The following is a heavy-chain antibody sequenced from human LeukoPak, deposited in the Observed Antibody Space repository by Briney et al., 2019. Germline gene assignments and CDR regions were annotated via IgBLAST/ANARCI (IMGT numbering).Heavy chain of an antibody. CDR2: ISHTGST. J-gene: IGHJ4*02. V-gene: IGHV4-4*02. Sequence: SETLSLTCAVSGGSITSSDWWSWVRQPPGKGLEWIGEISHTGSTHYNPSLKSRVTISVDKPKNQFSLKLSSVTAADTAVYYCARHGERYFDSWGQGTLVTVSS. CDR3: ARHGERYFDS. CDR1: GGSITSSDW. D-gene: IGHD3-10*01.